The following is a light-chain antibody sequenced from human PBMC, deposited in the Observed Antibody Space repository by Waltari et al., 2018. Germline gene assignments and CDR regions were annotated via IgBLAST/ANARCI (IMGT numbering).Light chain of an antibody. Sequence: DIQMTQSPSPLSASVGDIVTITCRDSQSISSWLAWYQQKPGKAPKLLIYKASSLESGVPSRFSGSGSGTEFTLTISSLQPDDFATYYCQQYNSYSPTFGQGTKVEIK. CDR2: KAS. V-gene: IGKV1-5*03. CDR1: QSISSW. CDR3: QQYNSYSPT. J-gene: IGKJ1*01.